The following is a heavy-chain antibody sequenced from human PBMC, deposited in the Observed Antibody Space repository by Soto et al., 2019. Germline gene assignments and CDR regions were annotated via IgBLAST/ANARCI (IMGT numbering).Heavy chain of an antibody. CDR2: IIPVFGTA. J-gene: IGHJ4*02. D-gene: IGHD3-22*01. V-gene: IGHV1-69*01. Sequence: QVQLVQSGAEVKKPGSSVKVSCKASGGAFSSYAISWVRQAPGQGLEWMGGIIPVFGTANYAQKFQGRVTITADESTSTAYMEVGSLRSEDTAVYYCARDLFGDSSGYYLGYWGQGTLVIVSS. CDR3: ARDLFGDSSGYYLGY. CDR1: GGAFSSYA.